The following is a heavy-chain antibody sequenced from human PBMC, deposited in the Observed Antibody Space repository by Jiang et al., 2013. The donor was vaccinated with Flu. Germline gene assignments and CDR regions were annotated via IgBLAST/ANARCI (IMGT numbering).Heavy chain of an antibody. Sequence: LQGRVTMTTDTSTSTAYMELRSLRSDDTAVYYCAREVGSSGYNDYWGQGTLVTVSS. V-gene: IGHV1-18*01. D-gene: IGHD3-22*01. J-gene: IGHJ4*02. CDR3: AREVGSSGYNDY.